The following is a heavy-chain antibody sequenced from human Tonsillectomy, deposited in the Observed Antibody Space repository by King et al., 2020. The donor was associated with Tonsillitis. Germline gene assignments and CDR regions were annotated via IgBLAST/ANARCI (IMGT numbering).Heavy chain of an antibody. D-gene: IGHD3-3*01. V-gene: IGHV3-30*10. CDR1: GFIFNNYA. CDR2: ISYEGSNK. J-gene: IGHJ6*03. Sequence: QLVQSGGGVVQPGRSLRLSCAASGFIFNNYALQCVRQAPGMGLEWVAVISYEGSNKYYTDSVKGRFTSSRDSSKNTLYLQMNILRAEETAVYYCARGPPELRFLDMDVWGTGTTVTVSS. CDR3: ARGPPELRFLDMDV.